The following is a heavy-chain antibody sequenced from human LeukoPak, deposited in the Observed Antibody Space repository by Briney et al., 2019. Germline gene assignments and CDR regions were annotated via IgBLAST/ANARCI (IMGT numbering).Heavy chain of an antibody. D-gene: IGHD3-10*01. CDR2: ISGSGGST. V-gene: IGHV3-23*01. CDR3: AKVPSAYFDY. CDR1: GFTFSDHY. J-gene: IGHJ4*02. Sequence: PGGSLRLSCAASGFTFSDHYMDWVRQAPGKGLEWVSAISGSGGSTYYADSVKGRFTISRDNSKNTLYLQMNSLRAEDTAVYYCAKVPSAYFDYWGQGTLVTVSS.